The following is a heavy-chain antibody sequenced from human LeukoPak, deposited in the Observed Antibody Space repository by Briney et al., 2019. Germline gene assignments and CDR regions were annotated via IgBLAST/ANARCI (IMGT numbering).Heavy chain of an antibody. J-gene: IGHJ3*02. Sequence: SETLSLTCTVSGGSISSYYWSRIRQPPGKGLEWIGYIYYSGSTNYNPSLKSRVTISVDTSKNQFSLKLSSVTAADTAVYYCASIAAAGLDAFDIWGQGTMVTVSS. CDR3: ASIAAAGLDAFDI. CDR2: IYYSGST. V-gene: IGHV4-59*01. D-gene: IGHD6-13*01. CDR1: GGSISSYY.